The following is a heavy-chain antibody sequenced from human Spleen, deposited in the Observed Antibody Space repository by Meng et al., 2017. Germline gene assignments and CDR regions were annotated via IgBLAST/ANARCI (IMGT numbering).Heavy chain of an antibody. CDR1: GGSISSSNW. D-gene: IGHD3-16*01. J-gene: IGHJ4*02. Sequence: SETLSLTCAVSGGSISSSNWWSWVRQPPGKGLEWIGEIYHSGSTNYNPSLKSRVTISVDTSKNQFSLKLSSVTAADTAVYYCTRVHTSGPYVWGVIDYWGQGTLVTVSS. V-gene: IGHV4-4*02. CDR3: TRVHTSGPYVWGVIDY. CDR2: IYHSGST.